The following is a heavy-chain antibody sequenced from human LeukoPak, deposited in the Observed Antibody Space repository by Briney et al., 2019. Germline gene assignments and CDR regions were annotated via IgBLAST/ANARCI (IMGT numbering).Heavy chain of an antibody. CDR3: ARDSGIYRTIDY. CDR2: ISSSSTYI. CDR1: GFTFNNYS. D-gene: IGHD1-26*01. Sequence: PGGSLRLSCVASGFTFNNYSMNWVRQAPGKGLEWVSSISSSSTYIYHADSVKGRFTISRDNAKNSLYLQMNSLRADDTAVYYCARDSGIYRTIDYWGQGTLVTVSS. J-gene: IGHJ4*02. V-gene: IGHV3-21*01.